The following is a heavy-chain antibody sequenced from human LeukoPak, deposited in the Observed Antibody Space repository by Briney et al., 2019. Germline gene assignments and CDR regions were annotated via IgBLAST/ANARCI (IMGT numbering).Heavy chain of an antibody. CDR1: GFSLSTSGVG. CDR3: AHRRIAAAAATPYFDY. Sequence: SGPTLVQPTQTLTLTCTFSGFSLSTSGVGVGWIRQPPGKALEWLALIYWNDDKRYSPSLKSRLTITKDTSKNQVVLTMTNMDSVDTATYYCAHRRIAAAAATPYFDYWGQGTLVTVSS. J-gene: IGHJ4*02. V-gene: IGHV2-5*01. CDR2: IYWNDDK. D-gene: IGHD6-13*01.